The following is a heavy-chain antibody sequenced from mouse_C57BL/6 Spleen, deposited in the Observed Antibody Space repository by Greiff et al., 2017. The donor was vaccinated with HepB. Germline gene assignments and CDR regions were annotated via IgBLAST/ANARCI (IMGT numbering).Heavy chain of an antibody. CDR1: GYTFTSYW. CDR2: IDPSDSYT. V-gene: IGHV1-50*01. Sequence: QVQLQQPGAELVKPGASVKLSCKASGYTFTSYWMQWVKQRPGQGLEWIGEIDPSDSYTNYNQKFKGKATLTVDTSSSTAYMQRSSLTSEDSAVYYCARGEALYAMDYWGQGTSVTVSS. J-gene: IGHJ4*01. CDR3: ARGEALYAMDY.